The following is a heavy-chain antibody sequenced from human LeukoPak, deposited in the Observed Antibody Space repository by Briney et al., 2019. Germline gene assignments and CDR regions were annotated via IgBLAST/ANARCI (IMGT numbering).Heavy chain of an antibody. Sequence: GASVKVSCKVSGYTLTELSMHWVRQAPGKGLEWMGGFGPEDGETVYAQKFQGRVTMTEDTSTDTAYMELSSLRSEDTAVYYCATDDYGDYSSRWGQGTLVTVSS. CDR1: GYTLTELS. D-gene: IGHD4-17*01. V-gene: IGHV1-24*01. CDR2: FGPEDGET. CDR3: ATDDYGDYSSR. J-gene: IGHJ4*02.